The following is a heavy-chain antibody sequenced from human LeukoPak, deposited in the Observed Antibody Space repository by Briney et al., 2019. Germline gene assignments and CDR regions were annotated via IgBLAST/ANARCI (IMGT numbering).Heavy chain of an antibody. V-gene: IGHV4-59*08. CDR3: ARQRVVVAASTFDY. CDR2: IYYSGST. Sequence: SETLSLTCTVSGGSISTYYWSWIRQPPGKGLEWIGYIYYSGSTNYNPSLKSRVTISVDTSKNQFSLKLSSVTAADTAVYYCARQRVVVAASTFDYWGQGTLVTVSS. CDR1: GGSISTYY. D-gene: IGHD2-15*01. J-gene: IGHJ4*02.